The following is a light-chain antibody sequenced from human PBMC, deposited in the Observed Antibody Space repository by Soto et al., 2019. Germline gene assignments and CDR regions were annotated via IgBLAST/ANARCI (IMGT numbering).Light chain of an antibody. Sequence: DIQMTQSPSTLSVSLGDRVTITCRASQTISSWLAWYQQKPGKAPKLLIYKASTLKSGFPSRFSGSGSGTEFTLTISSLQPDDFATYYCQHYNSYSEAFAQGTKVDI. CDR2: KAS. J-gene: IGKJ1*01. CDR1: QTISSW. CDR3: QHYNSYSEA. V-gene: IGKV1-5*03.